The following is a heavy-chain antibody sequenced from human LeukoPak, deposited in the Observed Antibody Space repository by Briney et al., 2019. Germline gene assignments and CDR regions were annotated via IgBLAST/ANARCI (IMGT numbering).Heavy chain of an antibody. Sequence: SVKVSCKASGGTFSSYAISWVRQAPGQGLEWMGGIIPIFGTANYAQKFQGRVTITTDESTSTAYMELSSLRSEDTAVYYCARDQEYYSSSGYYYMDVWGKGTTVTVSS. J-gene: IGHJ6*03. CDR2: IIPIFGTA. D-gene: IGHD6-6*01. V-gene: IGHV1-69*05. CDR3: ARDQEYYSSSGYYYMDV. CDR1: GGTFSSYA.